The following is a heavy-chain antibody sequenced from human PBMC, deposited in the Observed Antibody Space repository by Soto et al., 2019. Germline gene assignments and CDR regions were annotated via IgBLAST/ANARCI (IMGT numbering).Heavy chain of an antibody. J-gene: IGHJ4*02. CDR2: IYNSVNT. CDR1: GDSISNGYYT. D-gene: IGHD3-10*01. Sequence: QVQLQESGPGLVEPSRTLSLTCTVSGDSISNGYYTWSWIRQPPGKDLEWIGHIYNSVNTDSNPSLRSRGTISADTPKNQFSRKLSSVTAADTAVYYCARGPSGDKVDYWGQGTLVTVSS. CDR3: ARGPSGDKVDY. V-gene: IGHV4-30-4*01.